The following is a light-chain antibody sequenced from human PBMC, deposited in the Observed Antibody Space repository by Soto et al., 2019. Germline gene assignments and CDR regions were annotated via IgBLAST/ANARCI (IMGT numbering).Light chain of an antibody. Sequence: DIQMTQSPSTLSACVGDRVTITCRASQNIGNWLAWYQQKPGKTPDLLIYDASSLESGVPLRFSGSGSGTEFTLTISSLQTDDSATYYCQQYNDEPWTFGQGTKVDIK. CDR2: DAS. CDR1: QNIGNW. CDR3: QQYNDEPWT. V-gene: IGKV1-5*01. J-gene: IGKJ1*01.